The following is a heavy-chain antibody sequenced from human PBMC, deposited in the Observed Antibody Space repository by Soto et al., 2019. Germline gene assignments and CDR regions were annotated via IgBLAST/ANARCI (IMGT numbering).Heavy chain of an antibody. CDR3: ARGRYGDY. Sequence: QVHLVQSGAEVKKPGASVKVSCQASGYAFTTYGITWVRQAPGQGLEWMGWISAHNGNTNYAQKPEGRVTVTRDTSTSTAYMELSSLRSDDTAVYYCARGRYGDYWGQGALVTVSS. V-gene: IGHV1-18*01. D-gene: IGHD1-1*01. CDR1: GYAFTTYG. CDR2: ISAHNGNT. J-gene: IGHJ4*02.